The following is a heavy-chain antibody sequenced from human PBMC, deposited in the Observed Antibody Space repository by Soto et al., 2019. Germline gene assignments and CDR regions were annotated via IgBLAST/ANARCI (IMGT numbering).Heavy chain of an antibody. CDR3: ARGCIPPLLSDCWLDP. D-gene: IGHD2-15*01. Sequence: QPLLQESGSGLVKPSQTLSLTCAVAGASITSSGYSWGWIRRPPGKGLEWIGHIYHSGSTFYNPSLKSRVTISLVRSKNQFSLKLNSVTAADTAVYYCARGCIPPLLSDCWLDPWGQGTLVTVSS. V-gene: IGHV4-30-2*01. CDR1: GASITSSGYS. CDR2: IYHSGST. J-gene: IGHJ5*01.